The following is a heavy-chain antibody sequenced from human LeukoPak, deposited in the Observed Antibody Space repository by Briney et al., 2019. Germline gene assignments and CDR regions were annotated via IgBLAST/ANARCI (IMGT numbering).Heavy chain of an antibody. V-gene: IGHV3-23*01. Sequence: GGSLRLSCAASGFTFTTYAMNWVRQAPGKGLEWVSAISNNGGYTYYADSVQGRFTISRDNSKSTLCLQMNSLRAEDTAVYYCAKQLGYCSDGSCYFPYWGQGTLVTVSS. J-gene: IGHJ4*02. CDR2: ISNNGGYT. CDR1: GFTFTTYA. D-gene: IGHD2-15*01. CDR3: AKQLGYCSDGSCYFPY.